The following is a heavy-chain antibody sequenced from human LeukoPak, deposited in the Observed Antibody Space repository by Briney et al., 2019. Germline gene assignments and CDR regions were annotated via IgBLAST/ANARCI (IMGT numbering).Heavy chain of an antibody. V-gene: IGHV4-39*07. CDR3: ARDLDV. CDR1: GGSISSSSYY. CDR2: IYYSGST. Sequence: SETLSLTCTVSGGSISSSSYYWGWIRQPPGKGLEWIGSIYYSGSTYYNPSLESRVTISVDTSKNQFSLKLSSVTAADTAVCYCARDLDVWGKGTTVTVSS. J-gene: IGHJ6*04.